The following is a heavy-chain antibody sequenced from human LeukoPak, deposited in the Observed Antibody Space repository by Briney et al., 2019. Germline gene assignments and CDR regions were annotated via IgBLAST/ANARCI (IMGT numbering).Heavy chain of an antibody. CDR2: IYYSGST. CDR3: ARGCSSTSCYTYAFDI. Sequence: SETLSLTCTVSGGSISSSSYYWGWIRQPPGKGLEWIGSIYYSGSTYYNPSLKSRVTISVDTSKNQFSLKLSSVTAADTAVYYSARGCSSTSCYTYAFDIWGQGTMVTVSS. CDR1: GGSISSSSYY. V-gene: IGHV4-39*01. J-gene: IGHJ3*02. D-gene: IGHD2-2*02.